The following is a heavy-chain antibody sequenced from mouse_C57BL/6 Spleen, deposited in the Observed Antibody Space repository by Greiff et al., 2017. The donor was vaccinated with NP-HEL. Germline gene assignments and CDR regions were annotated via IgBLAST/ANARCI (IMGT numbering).Heavy chain of an antibody. D-gene: IGHD2-1*01. CDR2: INSDGGST. V-gene: IGHV5-2*01. CDR3: ARRGGGNYVRFYAMDY. J-gene: IGHJ4*01. Sequence: VQRVESGGGLVQPGESLKLSCESNEYEFPSHDMSWVRKTPEKRLELVAAINSDGGSTYYPDTMERRFIISRDNTQKTLYLQMSSLRSEDTALYYCARRGGGNYVRFYAMDYWGQGTSVTVSS. CDR1: EYEFPSHD.